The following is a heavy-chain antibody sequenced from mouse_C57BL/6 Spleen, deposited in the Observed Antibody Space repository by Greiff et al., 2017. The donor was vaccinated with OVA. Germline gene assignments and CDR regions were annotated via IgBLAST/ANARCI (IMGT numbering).Heavy chain of an antibody. J-gene: IGHJ2*01. Sequence: QVQLQQPGAELVKPGASVKLSCKASGYTFTSYWMQWVKQRPGQGLEWIGEIDTSDSYTNYNQKFKGKATLTVDTSSSTAYMQLSSLTSEDSAVYDCARGDITTVPRDYWGQGTTLTVSS. V-gene: IGHV1-50*01. CDR2: IDTSDSYT. D-gene: IGHD1-1*01. CDR3: ARGDITTVPRDY. CDR1: GYTFTSYW.